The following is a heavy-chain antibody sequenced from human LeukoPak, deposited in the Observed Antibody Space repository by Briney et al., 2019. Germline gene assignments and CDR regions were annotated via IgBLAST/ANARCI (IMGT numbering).Heavy chain of an antibody. D-gene: IGHD3-3*01. Sequence: GGSLRLSCSACGFTFSSYSMNWVRQAPGKGLEWVSSISSSSSYIYYADSVKGRFTISRDNAKNSLYLQMNSLRAEDTAVYYCARDRGSGVYYFDYWGQGILVTVCS. J-gene: IGHJ4*02. CDR1: GFTFSSYS. CDR3: ARDRGSGVYYFDY. V-gene: IGHV3-21*01. CDR2: ISSSSSYI.